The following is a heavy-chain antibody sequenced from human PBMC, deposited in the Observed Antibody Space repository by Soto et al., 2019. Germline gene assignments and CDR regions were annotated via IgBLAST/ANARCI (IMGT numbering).Heavy chain of an antibody. Sequence: PSETLSLTCSVSGDPLHIGGYYWTWLRQRPGEGLEWMGYIYYTGKTYYNPTLERRLTMSVDRSKNQFFLKLNSVTAADTAVYYSGRDLTSKAYCIDPWGQGTLVTVSS. CDR3: GRDLTSKAYCIDP. D-gene: IGHD2-2*01. CDR1: GDPLHIGGYY. J-gene: IGHJ5*02. CDR2: IYYTGKT. V-gene: IGHV4-31*03.